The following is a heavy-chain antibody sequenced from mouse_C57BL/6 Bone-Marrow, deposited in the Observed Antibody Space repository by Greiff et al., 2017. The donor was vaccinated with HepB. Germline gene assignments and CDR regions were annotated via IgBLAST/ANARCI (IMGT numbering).Heavy chain of an antibody. CDR3: ARGEGFTTVVATRYFDV. CDR2: ISYDGSN. V-gene: IGHV3-6*01. J-gene: IGHJ1*03. D-gene: IGHD1-1*01. Sequence: EVKLMESGPGLVKPSQSLSLTCSVTGYSITSGYYWNWIRQFPGNKLEWMGYISYDGSNNYNPSLKNRISITRDTSKNQFFLKLNSVTTEDTATYYCARGEGFTTVVATRYFDVWGTGTTVTVSS. CDR1: GYSITSGYY.